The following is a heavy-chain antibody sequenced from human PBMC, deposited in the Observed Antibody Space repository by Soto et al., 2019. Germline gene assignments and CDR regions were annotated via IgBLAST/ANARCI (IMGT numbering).Heavy chain of an antibody. V-gene: IGHV4-34*01. Sequence: NPSETLSLTCAVYGGALSGYYWTWIRQPPGTGLEWIGEINHSGITNYNPSLKSRVTISVDTSKNHFSLKLTSVTAADTAVYYCARDKITGLFDYWGQGTLVTVS. CDR3: ARDKITGLFDY. J-gene: IGHJ4*02. CDR1: GGALSGYY. CDR2: INHSGIT. D-gene: IGHD2-8*02.